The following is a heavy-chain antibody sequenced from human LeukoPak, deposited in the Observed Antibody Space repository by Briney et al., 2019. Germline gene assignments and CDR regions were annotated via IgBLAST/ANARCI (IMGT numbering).Heavy chain of an antibody. J-gene: IGHJ6*04. CDR1: GFTFSSYE. Sequence: GGSLRLSCAASGFTFSSYEMNWVRQAPGKGLEWVSYISSSGSTIYYADSVKGRFTISRDNAENSLYLQMNSLRAEDTAVYYCAELGITMIGGVWGKGTTITISS. V-gene: IGHV3-48*03. CDR2: ISSSGSTI. D-gene: IGHD3-10*02. CDR3: AELGITMIGGV.